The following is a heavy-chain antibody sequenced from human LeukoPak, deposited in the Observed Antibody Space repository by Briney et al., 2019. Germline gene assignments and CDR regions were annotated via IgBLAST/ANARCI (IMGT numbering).Heavy chain of an antibody. CDR2: IIPIFGTA. Sequence: SVKVSCKASGGTFSSYAISWVRQAPGQGLEWMGGIIPIFGTANYAQKSQGRVTITADESTSTAYMELSSLRSEDTAVYYCARRGYCSSTSCLDAFDIWGQGTMVTVSS. CDR3: ARRGYCSSTSCLDAFDI. J-gene: IGHJ3*02. V-gene: IGHV1-69*13. CDR1: GGTFSSYA. D-gene: IGHD2-2*01.